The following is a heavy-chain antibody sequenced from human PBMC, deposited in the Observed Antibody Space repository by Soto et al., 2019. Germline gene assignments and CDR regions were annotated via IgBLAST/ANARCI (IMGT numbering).Heavy chain of an antibody. CDR2: INHSGST. CDR3: ARVRHYYGSGSHYYFDY. J-gene: IGHJ4*02. Sequence: SETLSLTCAVYGGSFSGYYWSWIRQPPGKGLEWIGEINHSGSTNYNPSLKSRVTISVDTSKNQFSLKLSSGTAADTAVYYCARVRHYYGSGSHYYFDYWGQGTLVTVSS. V-gene: IGHV4-34*01. CDR1: GGSFSGYY. D-gene: IGHD3-10*01.